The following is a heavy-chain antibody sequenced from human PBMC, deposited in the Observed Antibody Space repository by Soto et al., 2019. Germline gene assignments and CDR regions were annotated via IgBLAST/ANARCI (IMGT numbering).Heavy chain of an antibody. CDR3: ARGSNHFDY. V-gene: IGHV3-74*01. CDR1: SFTFSPFW. Sequence: EVQLVESGGGLVQPGGSLRLSCAASSFTFSPFWMHWVRQVPGKGPVWVSRINSDGNSTSYADSVKGRFTISRDNAKNTLYLQMNSLRAEDTAVYYCARGSNHFDYWGQGTLVTVSS. D-gene: IGHD4-4*01. J-gene: IGHJ4*02. CDR2: INSDGNST.